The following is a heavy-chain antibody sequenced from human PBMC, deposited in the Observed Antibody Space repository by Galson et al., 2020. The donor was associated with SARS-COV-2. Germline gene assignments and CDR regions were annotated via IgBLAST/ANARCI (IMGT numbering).Heavy chain of an antibody. J-gene: IGHJ4*02. Sequence: QAGGSLRLSCVGSGFTFSSHWMSWVRQAPGKGLEWVADIKPDGSDKYYVDSVKGRFTIARDNAKNSLYLQINSLGAEDTAVYYCARGHWGRDYWGQGTLVTVSS. CDR2: IKPDGSDK. CDR3: ARGHWGRDY. D-gene: IGHD7-27*01. V-gene: IGHV3-7*04. CDR1: GFTFSSHW.